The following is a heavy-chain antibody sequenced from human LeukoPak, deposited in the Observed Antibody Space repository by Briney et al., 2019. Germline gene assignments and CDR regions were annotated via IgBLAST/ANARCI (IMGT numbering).Heavy chain of an antibody. CDR2: IRYDGSNK. Sequence: RGSLRLSCAASGFTFSSYGMHWVRQAPGKGLEWVAFIRYDGSNKYYADSVKGRFTISRDNSKNTLYLQMNSLRAEDTAVYYCAKDGVVVVPAAKPYYYMDVWGKGTTVTVSS. J-gene: IGHJ6*03. CDR1: GFTFSSYG. CDR3: AKDGVVVVPAAKPYYYMDV. V-gene: IGHV3-30*02. D-gene: IGHD2-2*02.